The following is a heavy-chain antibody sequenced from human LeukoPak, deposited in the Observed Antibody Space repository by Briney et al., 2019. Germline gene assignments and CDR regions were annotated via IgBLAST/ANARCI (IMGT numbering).Heavy chain of an antibody. V-gene: IGHV3-30-3*01. D-gene: IGHD3-22*01. J-gene: IGHJ3*02. Sequence: GRSLRLSCAASGFTFSSYAMHWVRQAPGKGLEWVAVISYDGSNKYYADSVKGRFTISRDNSKNTLYLQMNSLRAEDTAVYYCARDGPLHYYDSSGYYFAFDIWGQGTMVTVSS. CDR1: GFTFSSYA. CDR2: ISYDGSNK. CDR3: ARDGPLHYYDSSGYYFAFDI.